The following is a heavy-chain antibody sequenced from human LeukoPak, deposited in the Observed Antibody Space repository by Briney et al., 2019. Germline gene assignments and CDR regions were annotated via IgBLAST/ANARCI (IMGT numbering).Heavy chain of an antibody. V-gene: IGHV3-21*01. Sequence: GGSLRLSCAASGFTFSSYTMNWVRLAPGKGLEWVSSISRSNIYKYYADSVKGRFTISRDNAKNSLYLQMNSLRAEDTAVYYCANARYDSSGYYGIIGYWGQGTLVTVSS. CDR3: ANARYDSSGYYGIIGY. CDR1: GFTFSSYT. J-gene: IGHJ4*02. D-gene: IGHD3-22*01. CDR2: ISRSNIYK.